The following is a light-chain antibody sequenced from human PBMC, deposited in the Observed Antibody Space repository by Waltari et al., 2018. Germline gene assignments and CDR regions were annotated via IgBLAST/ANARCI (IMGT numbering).Light chain of an antibody. J-gene: IGKJ2*01. CDR2: VAS. Sequence: DIQMTQSPSSLSASVGDRVTITCRASQTVINYLHWYQHKPGKAPKILIYVASTLQSGVPSRFSGSGHGTYFTLSITSLQPEDVATYYCQQSYSTPLYSFGQGTKLEIK. CDR1: QTVINY. V-gene: IGKV1-39*01. CDR3: QQSYSTPLYS.